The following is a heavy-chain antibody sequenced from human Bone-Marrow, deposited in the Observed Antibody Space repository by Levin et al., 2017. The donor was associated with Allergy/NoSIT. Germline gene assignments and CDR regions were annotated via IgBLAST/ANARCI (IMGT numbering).Heavy chain of an antibody. D-gene: IGHD1-1*01. CDR1: GGSISSSNW. CDR3: ARLGGYNWNDDGGRSVDY. V-gene: IGHV4-4*02. CDR2: IYHSGST. Sequence: SETLSLTCAVSGGSISSSNWWSWVRQPPGKGLEWIGEIYHSGSTNYNPSLKSRVTISVDKSKNKFSLKLSSVTAADTAVYYCARLGGYNWNDDGGRSVDYWGQGTLVTVSS. J-gene: IGHJ4*02.